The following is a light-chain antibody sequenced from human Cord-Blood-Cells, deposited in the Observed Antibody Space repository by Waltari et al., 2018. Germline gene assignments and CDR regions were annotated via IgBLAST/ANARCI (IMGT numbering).Light chain of an antibody. V-gene: IGLV2-8*01. J-gene: IGLJ1*01. CDR2: EVS. Sequence: QSALTQPPSASGSPGQSVTISCTVPSSDVGGYNYVSWYQQHPGQAPKRMIYEVSKRPSGVPGRFCGSKSGNTASLAVSWLQADDEAEYYFSSDAGSNSYVFGTGTKGTVL. CDR3: SSDAGSNSYV. CDR1: SSDVGGYNY.